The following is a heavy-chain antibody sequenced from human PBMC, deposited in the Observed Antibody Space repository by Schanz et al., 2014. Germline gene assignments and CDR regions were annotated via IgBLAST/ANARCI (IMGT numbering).Heavy chain of an antibody. J-gene: IGHJ6*02. D-gene: IGHD3-16*01. CDR1: RFAFSNCG. CDR3: AKALKPYIASRNGLDV. Sequence: QAQLVESGGGVVQPGGSLRLSCAASRFAFSNCGIHWVRQAPGKGLEWVAFIRYDASNEYYADSVKGRFTISRDNSKNTLYLQMNSLRPDDTAVYYCAKALKPYIASRNGLDVWGHGTTVTVSS. V-gene: IGHV3-30*02. CDR2: IRYDASNE.